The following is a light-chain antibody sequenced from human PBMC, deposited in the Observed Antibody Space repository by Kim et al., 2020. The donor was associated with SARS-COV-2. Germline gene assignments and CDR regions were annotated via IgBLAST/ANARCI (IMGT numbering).Light chain of an antibody. V-gene: IGKV3-15*01. J-gene: IGKJ1*01. CDR1: QRISSS. Sequence: SSGQRATRSCTASQRISSSLAWYQQKPGQPPRLLSYDTSTRATGIPARFSGSGSGTEFSLTISSLQSEDFAIYYCRQYTNWPPRTFGQGTKVDIK. CDR3: RQYTNWPPRT. CDR2: DTS.